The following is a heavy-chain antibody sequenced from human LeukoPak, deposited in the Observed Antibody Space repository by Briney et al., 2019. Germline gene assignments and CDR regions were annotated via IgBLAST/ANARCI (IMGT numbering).Heavy chain of an antibody. V-gene: IGHV1-69*06. Sequence: ASVKVSCKASGGTFSSYAISWVRQAPGQGLEWMGGIIPIFGTANYAQKFQGRVTITADKSTSTAYMELSSLRSEDTAVYHCARCTYYYYYYMDVWGKGTTVTVSS. CDR3: ARCTYYYYYYMDV. CDR2: IIPIFGTA. J-gene: IGHJ6*03. CDR1: GGTFSSYA.